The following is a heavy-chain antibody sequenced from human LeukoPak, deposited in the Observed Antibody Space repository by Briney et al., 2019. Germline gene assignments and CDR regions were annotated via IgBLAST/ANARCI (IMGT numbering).Heavy chain of an antibody. D-gene: IGHD6-19*01. J-gene: IGHJ5*02. CDR1: GGTFSSYA. V-gene: IGHV1-69*04. CDR3: ARESSAAKVNWFDP. Sequence: SVKVSCKASGGTFSSYAIGWVRQAPGQGLEWMGRIIPILGIANYVQKFQGRVTITADRSTSTAYMELSSLRSEDTAVYYCARESSAAKVNWFDPWGQGTLVTVSS. CDR2: IIPILGIA.